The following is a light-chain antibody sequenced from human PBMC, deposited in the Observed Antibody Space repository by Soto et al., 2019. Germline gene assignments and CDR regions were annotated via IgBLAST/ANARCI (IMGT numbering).Light chain of an antibody. CDR2: EGT. Sequence: QSVLTQPASVSGSPGQSITISCTGISSDVGAYNLVSWYQHHPGKAPKLLIYEGTKRPSGISHRFSGSKSGNTASLTISGLQPEDEADYYCSSYAGSSARVVFGGGTKLTVL. CDR1: SSDVGAYNL. CDR3: SSYAGSSARVV. J-gene: IGLJ2*01. V-gene: IGLV2-23*01.